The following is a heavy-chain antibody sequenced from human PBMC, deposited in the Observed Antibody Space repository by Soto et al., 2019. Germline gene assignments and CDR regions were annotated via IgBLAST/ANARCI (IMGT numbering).Heavy chain of an antibody. J-gene: IGHJ6*02. D-gene: IGHD6-19*01. V-gene: IGHV3-13*01. CDR1: GFTFSSYD. Sequence: HPGGSLRLSCAASGFTFSSYDMHWVRQATGKGLEWVSAIGTAGDTYYPGSVKGRFTISRENAKNSLYLQMNSLRAGDTAVYYCARDRAVAGSDYYYYGMDVWGQGTTVTVSS. CDR2: IGTAGDT. CDR3: ARDRAVAGSDYYYYGMDV.